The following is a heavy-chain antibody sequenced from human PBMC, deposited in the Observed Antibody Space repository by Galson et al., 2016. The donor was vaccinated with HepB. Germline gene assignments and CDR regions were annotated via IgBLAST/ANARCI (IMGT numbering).Heavy chain of an antibody. CDR2: ISPGSTYT. D-gene: IGHD6-13*01. J-gene: IGHJ5*02. V-gene: IGHV3-21*01. CDR3: ARVVTPMAAANRGFGS. CDR1: GFTFNMYT. Sequence: SLRLSCAASGFTFNMYTMTWVRQAPGKGPEWVSSISPGSTYTHFADSVKGRFIISRDDVENSLYLQMNSLRAEDTALYYWARVVTPMAAANRGFGSWGQGTQVVVSS.